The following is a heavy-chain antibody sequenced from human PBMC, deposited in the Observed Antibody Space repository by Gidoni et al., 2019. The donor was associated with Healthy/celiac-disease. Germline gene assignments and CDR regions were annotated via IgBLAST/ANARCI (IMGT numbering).Heavy chain of an antibody. D-gene: IGHD2-15*01. V-gene: IGHV4-61*01. J-gene: IGHJ4*02. CDR1: GRSVSRGSYY. CDR2: IYYSGST. CDR3: ASLYCSGGSCYSIDY. Sequence: QVQLQESGPGLVKPSEPLSLTCPASGRSVSRGSYYWSWIRQPPGKGLDWIGYIYYSGSTNYNPSLKSRVTISVDTSKNQFSLKLSSVTAADTAVYYCASLYCSGGSCYSIDYWGQGTLVTVSS.